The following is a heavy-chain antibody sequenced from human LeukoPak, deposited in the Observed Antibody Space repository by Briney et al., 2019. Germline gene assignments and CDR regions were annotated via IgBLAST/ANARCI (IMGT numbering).Heavy chain of an antibody. CDR3: ARFTPGLGFDH. Sequence: SETLSLTCAVYGGSFSDYYWSWLRQPPGKGLEWIGEISHSGSTNYNPSLKSRVTISVDTSKNQFSLKLSSVTAADTAVYYCARFTPGLGFDHWGQGTLVTVSS. CDR2: ISHSGST. CDR1: GGSFSDYY. V-gene: IGHV4-34*01. J-gene: IGHJ4*02.